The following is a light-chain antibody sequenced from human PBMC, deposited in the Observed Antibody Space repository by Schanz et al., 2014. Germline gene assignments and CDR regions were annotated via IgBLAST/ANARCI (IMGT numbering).Light chain of an antibody. CDR2: SSN. CDR3: QSYDSSLSGSEV. V-gene: IGLV1-44*01. Sequence: QSVLTQPPSASGTPGQRVTISCSGSSSNIGSTTVNWYQQLPGTAPKLLIYSSNQRPSGVPDRFSGSRSGTSASLAIAGLXXXXEAIYYCQSYDSSLSGSEVFGGGTKLTVL. J-gene: IGLJ3*02. CDR1: SSNIGSTT.